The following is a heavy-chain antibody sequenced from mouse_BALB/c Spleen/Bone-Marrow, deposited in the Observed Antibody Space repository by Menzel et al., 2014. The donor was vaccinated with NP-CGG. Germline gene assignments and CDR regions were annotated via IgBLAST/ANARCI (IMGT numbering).Heavy chain of an antibody. Sequence: VMLVESGPGLVAPSQSLSITRTVSGISLTSYGVHWVRQPPGKGLEWLGVIWAGGSTNYNSALMSILSISKDNSKSQVFLKMNSLQTDDTAMYYCARDGLYGNYAMDYWGQGTSVTVSS. CDR2: IWAGGST. D-gene: IGHD2-1*01. CDR1: GISLTSYG. V-gene: IGHV2-9*02. CDR3: ARDGLYGNYAMDY. J-gene: IGHJ4*01.